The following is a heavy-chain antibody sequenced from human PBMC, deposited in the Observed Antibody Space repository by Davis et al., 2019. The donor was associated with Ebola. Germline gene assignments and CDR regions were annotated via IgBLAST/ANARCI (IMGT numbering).Heavy chain of an antibody. V-gene: IGHV3-23*01. CDR3: AKSGLSFGVVKYHYGMDV. J-gene: IGHJ6*04. D-gene: IGHD3-3*01. CDR2: LGTGGDT. Sequence: GESLKISCETSGFIFRNYVMSWVRQAPGKGLEWVSTLGTGGDTYYADSVKGRFTISRDNSKKTLYLQMNSLRAEDTAVYYCAKSGLSFGVVKYHYGMDVWGKGTTVTVSS. CDR1: GFIFRNYV.